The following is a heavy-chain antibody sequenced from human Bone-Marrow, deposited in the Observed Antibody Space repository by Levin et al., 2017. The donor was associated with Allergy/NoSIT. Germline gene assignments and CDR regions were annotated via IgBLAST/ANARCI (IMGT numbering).Heavy chain of an antibody. CDR2: IYYSGDT. V-gene: IGHV4-39*01. D-gene: IGHD3-16*02. Sequence: SQTLSLTCTVSNGSISSSIYYWGWIRQPPGKGLEYVGCIYYSGDTFYNPSLRRRVTISVDTSKNQFSLKLSSVTAADPAVYYCARPLVHEDYNWGSYRGDHDYFDYWGQGAPVTVSS. CDR3: ARPLVHEDYNWGSYRGDHDYFDY. CDR1: NGSISSSIYY. J-gene: IGHJ4*02.